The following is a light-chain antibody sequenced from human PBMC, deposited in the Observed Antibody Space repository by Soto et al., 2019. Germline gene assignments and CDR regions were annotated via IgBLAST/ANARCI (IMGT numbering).Light chain of an antibody. Sequence: QSVLTQPPSVSGSPGQSVTISCTGTSTDFVGYNRVSWYQQPPGTALKLMIYEVSKRPSGVPDRFSGSKSGNTASLTISGLQAADEADYYCSLYTSENAYVFGTGTKVTVL. J-gene: IGLJ1*01. CDR1: STDFVGYNR. CDR3: SLYTSENAYV. CDR2: EVS. V-gene: IGLV2-18*01.